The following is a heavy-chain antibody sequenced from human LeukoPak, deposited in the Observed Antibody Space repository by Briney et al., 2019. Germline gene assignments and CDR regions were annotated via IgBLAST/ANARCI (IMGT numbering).Heavy chain of an antibody. CDR3: ARDAGIAVAVDY. CDR2: FTSDGSST. CDR1: GFTFSSYW. D-gene: IGHD6-19*01. V-gene: IGHV3-74*01. J-gene: IGHJ4*02. Sequence: PVGSLRLSCAASGFTFSSYWMHWVRQAPGKGLVWVSRFTSDGSSTSYADSVKGRFTISRDNAKNTLYLQMNSLRAENTAVYYCARDAGIAVAVDYWGQGTLVTVSS.